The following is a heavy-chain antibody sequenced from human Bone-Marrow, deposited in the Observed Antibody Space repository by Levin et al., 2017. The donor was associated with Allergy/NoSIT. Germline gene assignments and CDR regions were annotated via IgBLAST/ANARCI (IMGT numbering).Heavy chain of an antibody. CDR3: APGIALTGGPTDS. J-gene: IGHJ4*02. D-gene: IGHD6-19*01. Sequence: GGSLRLSCVASGFTFTNYDISWVRQAPGKGLEWVSAIRNGDGTTFYPESVKGRFTISRDNSKNTVLLQMSGLRAEDTAVYYRAPGIALTGGPTDSWGQGTLVTVSS. CDR2: IRNGDGTT. CDR1: GFTFTNYD. V-gene: IGHV3-23*01.